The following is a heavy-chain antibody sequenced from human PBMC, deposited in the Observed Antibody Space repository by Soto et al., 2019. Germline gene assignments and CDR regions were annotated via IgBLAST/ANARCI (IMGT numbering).Heavy chain of an antibody. CDR1: GDTFTTYD. CDR2: INPNSGNI. J-gene: IGHJ6*02. CDR3: AIYGSGSPYYYGMDV. D-gene: IGHD3-10*01. Sequence: ASVKVSCKASGDTFTTYDINWVRQATGHGLEWMGWINPNSGNIGYAQRFQGRATMTTDTSTSTAYMELRSLRSDDTAVYYCAIYGSGSPYYYGMDVWGQGTTVTVSS. V-gene: IGHV1-8*01.